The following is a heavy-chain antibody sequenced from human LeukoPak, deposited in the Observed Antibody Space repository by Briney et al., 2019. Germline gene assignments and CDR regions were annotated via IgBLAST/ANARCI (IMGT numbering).Heavy chain of an antibody. V-gene: IGHV1-2*02. CDR3: ARGWTYYALMTGQYWYFDL. D-gene: IGHD3-9*01. CDR2: INPNSGGT. J-gene: IGHJ2*01. CDR1: GYTFTGYY. Sequence: ASVKVSCKASGYTFTGYYMHWVRQAPGQGLEWMGWINPNSGGTNYAQKFQGRVTMTRDTSISTAYMELSRLRSDDTAVYYCARGWTYYALMTGQYWYFDLWGRGTLVTVSS.